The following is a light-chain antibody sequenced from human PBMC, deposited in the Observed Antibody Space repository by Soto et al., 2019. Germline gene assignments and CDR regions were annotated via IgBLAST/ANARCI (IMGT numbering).Light chain of an antibody. CDR2: EVS. J-gene: IGLJ3*02. CDR1: SSDVGGYNY. CDR3: SSYAGSNHNWV. Sequence: QSALTQPPSASGSPGQSVTISCTGTSSDVGGYNYVSWYQQHPGKASKLMIYEVSKRPSGVPDRFSGSKSGNTASLTVSGLQAEDEADYYCSSYAGSNHNWVFGGGTKLTVL. V-gene: IGLV2-8*01.